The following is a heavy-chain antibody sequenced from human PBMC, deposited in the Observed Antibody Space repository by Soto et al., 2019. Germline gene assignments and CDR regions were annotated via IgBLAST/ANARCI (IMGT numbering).Heavy chain of an antibody. CDR1: GGSTKFYY. V-gene: IGHV4-59*12. J-gene: IGHJ4*02. Sequence: PSETLSLTCTLSGGSTKFYYWSWIRQSPGKGLEWIGYVYHSGSTYYNPSLKSRVTISVDRSKNQFSLKLSSVTAADTAVYYCARVNSSFDYWGQGTLVTVSS. D-gene: IGHD1-20*01. CDR3: ARVNSSFDY. CDR2: VYHSGST.